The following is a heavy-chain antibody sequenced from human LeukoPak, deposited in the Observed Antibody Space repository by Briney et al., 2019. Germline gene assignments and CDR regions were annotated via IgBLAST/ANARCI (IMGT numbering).Heavy chain of an antibody. D-gene: IGHD7-27*01. CDR2: IRHDGTDQ. Sequence: GGSLRLSCVGSGFTFSVHWVRQVPGKGLEWLTFIRHDGTDQHYADSVRGRFTISRDNSKNTVCLQMNSLRPEDTALYYCAKDGNWASVSWGQGTLVTVSS. CDR1: GFTFS. V-gene: IGHV3-30*02. J-gene: IGHJ5*02. CDR3: AKDGNWASVS.